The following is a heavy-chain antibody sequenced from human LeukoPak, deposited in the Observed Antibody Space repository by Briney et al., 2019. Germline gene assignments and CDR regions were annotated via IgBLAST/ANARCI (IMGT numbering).Heavy chain of an antibody. CDR1: GGSISSHY. J-gene: IGHJ4*02. CDR2: IYYSGST. D-gene: IGHD3-22*01. Sequence: SETLSLTCTVSGGSISSHYWSRIRQPPGKGLEWIGYIYYSGSTNYNPSLKSRVTISVDTSKNQFSLKLSSVTAADTAVYYCASANGLYYDSRDYYFDYWGQGTLVTVSS. V-gene: IGHV4-59*11. CDR3: ASANGLYYDSRDYYFDY.